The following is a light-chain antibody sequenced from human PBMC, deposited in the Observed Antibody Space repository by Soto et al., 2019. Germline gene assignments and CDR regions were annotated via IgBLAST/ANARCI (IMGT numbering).Light chain of an antibody. CDR1: QSIRNL. J-gene: IGKJ4*01. Sequence: EIGMTQSPATLSVSPGERATLSCRASQSIRNLLAWYQQKPGQAPRLLIWAASTRAMGIPPRFSGSGSGTDFTLTIDSLQSEDFAVYFCHHYHDGVTFGGGTKVEIQ. CDR3: HHYHDGVT. V-gene: IGKV3-15*01. CDR2: AAS.